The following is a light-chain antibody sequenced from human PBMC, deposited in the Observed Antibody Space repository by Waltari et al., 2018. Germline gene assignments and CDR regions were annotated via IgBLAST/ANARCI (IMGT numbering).Light chain of an antibody. CDR3: QSYDSSLSDSYV. CDR1: TSTLAAHYD. V-gene: IGLV1-40*01. CDR2: GNN. J-gene: IGLJ1*01. Sequence: QSVLTQPPSVSGAPGQRVTIPFTGSTSTLAAHYDIHCYQQLPGTAPKRLIYGNNNRPSGVPDRFSGSKSGTSASLAITGLQAEDEADYFCQSYDSSLSDSYVFGTGTKVTVL.